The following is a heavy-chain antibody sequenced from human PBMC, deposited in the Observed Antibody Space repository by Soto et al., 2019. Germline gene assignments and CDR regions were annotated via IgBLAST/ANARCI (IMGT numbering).Heavy chain of an antibody. CDR1: GFSLSTSGVG. J-gene: IGHJ4*02. V-gene: IGHV2-5*01. D-gene: IGHD6-13*01. CDR3: AHRRTNSWYAGDY. CDR2: IYWNDDK. Sequence: QITLKESGPTLVKPTQTLTLTCSFSGFSLSTSGVGVGWIRQPPGKALEWPALIYWNDDKHYSPSLKSRPTVSKDTSKSQVVLTVTNMGPVDTGTYFCAHRRTNSWYAGDYWGQGTLVTVSS.